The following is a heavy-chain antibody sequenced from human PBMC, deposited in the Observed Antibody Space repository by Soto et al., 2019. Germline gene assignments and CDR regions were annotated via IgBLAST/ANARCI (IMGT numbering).Heavy chain of an antibody. D-gene: IGHD6-19*01. CDR3: ARHVNVAVAGTGFDF. CDR1: GGSSSSYY. CDR2: IHYSGST. V-gene: IGHV4-59*08. J-gene: IGHJ4*02. Sequence: QVQLQESGPGLVKPSETLSLTCTVSGGSSSSYYWSWIRQPPGKGLEWIGHIHYSGSTNYNPSLRSRFTMSLVTSQNLFSLTLSAVTAAATAVYYCARHVNVAVAGTGFDFWGQGTLVTVSS.